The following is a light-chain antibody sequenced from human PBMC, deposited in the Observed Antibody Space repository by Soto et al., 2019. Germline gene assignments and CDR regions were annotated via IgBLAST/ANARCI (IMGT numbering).Light chain of an antibody. CDR1: SSDVGSYNL. V-gene: IGLV2-14*02. CDR2: GVS. Sequence: QSVLTQPASVSGSPGQSITISCTGTSSDVGSYNLVSWYQQHPGKVPKLMIYGVSNRPSGVSNRFSGSKSGNTASLTISGLQDEDEADYYCTSYTNRGAPVFGGGTKLTVL. J-gene: IGLJ3*02. CDR3: TSYTNRGAPV.